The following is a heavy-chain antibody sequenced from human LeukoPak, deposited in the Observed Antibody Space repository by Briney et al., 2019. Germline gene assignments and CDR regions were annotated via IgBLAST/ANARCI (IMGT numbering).Heavy chain of an antibody. J-gene: IGHJ4*02. CDR2: ISHDGSNK. D-gene: IGHD3-22*01. CDR3: AKVNYYDSSGYLDY. Sequence: GRSLRLSCAASGFTFSSYGVHWVRQAPGKGLEWVAVISHDGSNKYYADSVKGRFTISRDNSKNTLYLQMNSLRAEDTAVYYCAKVNYYDSSGYLDYWGQGTLVTVSS. V-gene: IGHV3-30*18. CDR1: GFTFSSYG.